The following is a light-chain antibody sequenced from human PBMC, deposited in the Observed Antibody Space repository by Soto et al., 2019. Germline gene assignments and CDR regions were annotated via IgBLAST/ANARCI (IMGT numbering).Light chain of an antibody. Sequence: IQLTQSPSSLSASVGDRITITCRSSQSISRYLNWYQQRPGTAPKVLIFGANSLQSGVPSRFSGSGSGTEFTLTISSLQPEDFAAYYCQQTYSSPLTFGGGTKVDIK. CDR1: QSISRY. CDR2: GAN. V-gene: IGKV1-39*01. J-gene: IGKJ4*01. CDR3: QQTYSSPLT.